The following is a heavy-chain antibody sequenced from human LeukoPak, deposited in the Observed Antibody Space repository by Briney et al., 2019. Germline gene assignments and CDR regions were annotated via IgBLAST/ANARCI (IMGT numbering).Heavy chain of an antibody. CDR3: AREFDSSGYHPPGIFADY. D-gene: IGHD3-22*01. CDR1: GYTFTSYG. CDR2: ISAYNGNT. Sequence: GASVEVSCKASGYTFTSYGISWVRQAPGQGLEWMGWISAYNGNTNYAQKLQGRVTMTTDTSTSTAYMELRSLRSDDTAVYYCAREFDSSGYHPPGIFADYWGQGTLVTVSS. V-gene: IGHV1-18*01. J-gene: IGHJ4*02.